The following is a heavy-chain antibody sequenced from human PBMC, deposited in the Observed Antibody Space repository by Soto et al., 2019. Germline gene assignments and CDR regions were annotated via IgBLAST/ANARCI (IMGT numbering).Heavy chain of an antibody. CDR3: AGGQALGYSYADY. Sequence: QVQLQESGPGLVKPSQTLSLTCTVSGGSITSGGYYWSWIRQHPGKGLAWIGAIYYSGSTYYNPSLMIRVTISVATSKNQFSLKLSSVTAADTAVYYCAGGQALGYSYADYWGQGTLVTVSS. CDR2: IYYSGST. V-gene: IGHV4-31*03. D-gene: IGHD5-18*01. J-gene: IGHJ4*02. CDR1: GGSITSGGYY.